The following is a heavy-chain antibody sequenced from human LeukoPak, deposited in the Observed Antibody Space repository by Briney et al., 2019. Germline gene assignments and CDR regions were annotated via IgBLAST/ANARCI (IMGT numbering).Heavy chain of an antibody. CDR1: GGSISSSSYY. Sequence: SETLSLTCTVSGGSISSSSYYWGWIRQPPGKGLEWIGTISYSGSTYYNPSLKSRVIISVDTSKNQFSLKVSSVTAADTAVYYCAGDSGNSYDSLLSFDFWGQGTLVTVSS. J-gene: IGHJ4*02. CDR2: ISYSGST. D-gene: IGHD4-23*01. CDR3: AGDSGNSYDSLLSFDF. V-gene: IGHV4-39*02.